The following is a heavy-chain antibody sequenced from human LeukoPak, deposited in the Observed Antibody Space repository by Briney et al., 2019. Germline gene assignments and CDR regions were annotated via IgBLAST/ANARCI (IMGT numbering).Heavy chain of an antibody. Sequence: GRSLRLSCAASKFIFSSCAMHWVRQAPGKGLEWLAAISYDGSSQYYADSVRGRFTISRDNSKNTLNLQMNSLRAEDTAVYYCARGWPSYYYYGMDVWGQGTTVTVSS. CDR1: KFIFSSCA. J-gene: IGHJ6*02. V-gene: IGHV3-30*14. CDR2: ISYDGSSQ. CDR3: ARGWPSYYYYGMDV.